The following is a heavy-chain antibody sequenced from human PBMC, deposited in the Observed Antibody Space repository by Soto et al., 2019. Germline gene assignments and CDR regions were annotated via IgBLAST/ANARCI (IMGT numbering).Heavy chain of an antibody. Sequence: GASVKVSCKASGYTFTSYDINWVRQATGQGLEWMGWMNPNSGNTSYAQKFQGRVTMTRNTSISTAYMELRSLRSDDTAVYYCARDPNYYGSGSCDYWGQGTLVTVYS. V-gene: IGHV1-8*01. CDR1: GYTFTSYD. D-gene: IGHD3-10*01. J-gene: IGHJ4*02. CDR2: MNPNSGNT. CDR3: ARDPNYYGSGSCDY.